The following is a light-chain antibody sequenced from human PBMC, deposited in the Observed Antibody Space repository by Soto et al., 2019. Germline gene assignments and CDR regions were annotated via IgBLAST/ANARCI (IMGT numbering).Light chain of an antibody. CDR3: SSYAGSKVV. V-gene: IGLV2-8*01. CDR2: EVS. J-gene: IGLJ2*01. Sequence: QSALTQPPSASGSPGQSVTISCTGTSSDVGGYNYVSWYQQHPGKAPKLMIYEVSKRPSGVPDRFSGSKSGNTASLTDSGLQAEDEADYYCSSYAGSKVVFGGGTKLTVL. CDR1: SSDVGGYNY.